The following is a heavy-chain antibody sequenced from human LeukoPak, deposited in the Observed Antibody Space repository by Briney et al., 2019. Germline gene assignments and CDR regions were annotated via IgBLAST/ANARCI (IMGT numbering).Heavy chain of an antibody. V-gene: IGHV3-48*02. CDR3: TRGPAAAAALLFDY. CDR2: ISSGSGTI. Sequence: PGGSLRLSCEVSGFTFSSHSMNWVRQAPGKGLEWVSYISSGSGTIYYADSVRGRFTISRDNAKNSMYLQMNSLRDEDTALYYCTRGPAAAAALLFDYWGQGTLVTVSS. D-gene: IGHD6-13*01. CDR1: GFTFSSHS. J-gene: IGHJ4*02.